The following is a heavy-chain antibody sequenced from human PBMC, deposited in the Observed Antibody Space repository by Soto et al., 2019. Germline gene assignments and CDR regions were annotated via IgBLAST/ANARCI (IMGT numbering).Heavy chain of an antibody. J-gene: IGHJ2*01. CDR3: ARDKRIAVAGLRNWYFDL. Sequence: SVKVSCKASGYTFTSYYMHWVRQAPGQGLEWMGGIIPIVGTANYAQKFQGRVTITADKSTSTAYMELSSLRSEDTAVYYCARDKRIAVAGLRNWYFDLWGRGTLVTVSS. D-gene: IGHD6-19*01. V-gene: IGHV1-69*06. CDR2: IIPIVGTA. CDR1: GYTFTSYY.